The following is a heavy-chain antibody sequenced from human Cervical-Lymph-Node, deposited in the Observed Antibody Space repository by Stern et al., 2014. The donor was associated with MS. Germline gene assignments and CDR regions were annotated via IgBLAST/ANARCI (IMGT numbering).Heavy chain of an antibody. CDR3: ARDLSSSGWKYFDY. CDR1: GFTFSDHY. J-gene: IGHJ4*02. V-gene: IGHV3-72*01. CDR2: IRNKAKSYTT. D-gene: IGHD6-19*01. Sequence: VQLVESGGGLVQPGGSLRLSCAASGFTFSDHYMDWVRQAPGKGLEWVGRIRNKAKSYTTEYAASVKGRFTISRDDSKNSLYLQMNSLKTEDTAVYYCARDLSSSGWKYFDYWGQGTLVSVSS.